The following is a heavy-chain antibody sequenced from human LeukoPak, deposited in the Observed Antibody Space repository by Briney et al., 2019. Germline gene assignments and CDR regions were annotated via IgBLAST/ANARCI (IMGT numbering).Heavy chain of an antibody. Sequence: GGSLRLSCAASGFTFNSYAIIWVRQAPGKGLEWVASINHNGNVNYYVDSVKGRFTISRDNAKNSLYLQMSNLRAEDTAVYFCARGGGLDVWGQGATVTVSS. V-gene: IGHV3-7*03. D-gene: IGHD3-16*01. CDR2: INHNGNVN. CDR1: GFTFNSYA. CDR3: ARGGGLDV. J-gene: IGHJ6*02.